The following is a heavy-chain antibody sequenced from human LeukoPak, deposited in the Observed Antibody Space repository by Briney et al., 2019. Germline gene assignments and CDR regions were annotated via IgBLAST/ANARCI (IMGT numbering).Heavy chain of an antibody. Sequence: GGSLRLSCAASGFTFTNAWMSWVRQAPGKGLEWVSYISTNTTTIYYADSVKGRFTISRDNAKNSLYLQMNSLRVEDTAVYYCVRVGTSFDIWGQGTMVTVSS. CDR2: ISTNTTTI. CDR1: GFTFTNAW. D-gene: IGHD7-27*01. J-gene: IGHJ3*02. CDR3: VRVGTSFDI. V-gene: IGHV3-48*01.